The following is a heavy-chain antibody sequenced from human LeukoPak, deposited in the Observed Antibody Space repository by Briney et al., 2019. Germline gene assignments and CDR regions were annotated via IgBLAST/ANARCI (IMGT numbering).Heavy chain of an antibody. CDR1: GFTFSNAW. Sequence: GGSLRLSCAASGFTFSNAWMSWVRQAPGKGLEWVGRIKSKTDGGTTDYAAPVKGRFTISRDDSKNTLYLQMNSLKTEDTAVYYCTTDQYYDSSGYPMYFDYWGQGTLVTVSS. D-gene: IGHD3-22*01. CDR2: IKSKTDGGTT. CDR3: TTDQYYDSSGYPMYFDY. V-gene: IGHV3-15*01. J-gene: IGHJ4*02.